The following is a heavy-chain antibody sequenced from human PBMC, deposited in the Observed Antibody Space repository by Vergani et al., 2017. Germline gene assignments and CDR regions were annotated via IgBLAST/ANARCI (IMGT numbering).Heavy chain of an antibody. CDR3: ARGVYQLLKVFFQH. CDR2: ISSSSSYI. Sequence: VQLVESGGGVVQPGRSLRLSCAASGFTFSSYGMNWVRQAPGKGLEWVSSISSSSSYIYYADSVKGRFTISRDNAKNSLYLQMNSLRAEDTAVYYCARGVYQLLKVFFQHWGQGTLVTVSS. J-gene: IGHJ1*01. CDR1: GFTFSSYG. V-gene: IGHV3-21*01. D-gene: IGHD2-2*01.